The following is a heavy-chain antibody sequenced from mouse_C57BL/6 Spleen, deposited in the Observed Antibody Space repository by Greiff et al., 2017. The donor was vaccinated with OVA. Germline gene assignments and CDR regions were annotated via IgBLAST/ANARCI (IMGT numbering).Heavy chain of an antibody. Sequence: QLQQSGAELVKPGASVKISCKASGYAFSSYWMNWVKQRPGKGLEWIGQIYPGDGDTNYNGKFKGKATLTADKSSSTAYMQLSSLTSEDSAVYFCARSMGTTVVAPFDYWGQGTTLTVSS. CDR1: GYAFSSYW. V-gene: IGHV1-80*01. CDR2: IYPGDGDT. CDR3: ARSMGTTVVAPFDY. D-gene: IGHD1-1*01. J-gene: IGHJ2*01.